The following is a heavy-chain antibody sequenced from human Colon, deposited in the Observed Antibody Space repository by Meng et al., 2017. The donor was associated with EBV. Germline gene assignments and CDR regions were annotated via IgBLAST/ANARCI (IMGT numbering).Heavy chain of an antibody. CDR1: GGSFSDSY. D-gene: IGHD2-15*01. J-gene: IGHJ4*02. CDR2: INHVGST. CDR3: ASSDCSGGTCYLDC. V-gene: IGHV4-34*01. Sequence: VQLQPGAAGRFKPSETLARTCNVYGGSFSDSYWTWFRQPPGKGLEWIGEINHVGSTTYNPSLKSRVTISVDTSKNQFSLKLSSVTAADAAVYYCASSDCSGGTCYLDCWGQGTLVTVSS.